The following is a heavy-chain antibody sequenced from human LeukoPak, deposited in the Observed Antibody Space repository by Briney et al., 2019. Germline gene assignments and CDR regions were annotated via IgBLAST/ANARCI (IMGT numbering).Heavy chain of an antibody. CDR2: IYYSGST. CDR3: ARDERGAENLYY. CDR1: GGPISSYY. J-gene: IGHJ4*02. V-gene: IGHV4-59*12. Sequence: SSETLALTRTDTGGPISSYYWSWIRQPPGKGLELIEHIYYSGSTNYNPSLKSRVTISLDTSNNQFSLKLTSLTAADTAVYYCARDERGAENLYYWGQGTLGTVSS. D-gene: IGHD2/OR15-2a*01.